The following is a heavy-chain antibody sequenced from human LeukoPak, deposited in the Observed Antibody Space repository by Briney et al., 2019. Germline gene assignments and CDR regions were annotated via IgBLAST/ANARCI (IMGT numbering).Heavy chain of an antibody. Sequence: GGSLRLSCAASGFTFGSRWMSWVCQAPGKGLEWVANTKQDGSEKYYVDSVKGRFTISRDNAKNSLYLQMNSLRVDDTAVYYCARDSDGYDLWGQGTLVTVSS. CDR3: ARDSDGYDL. CDR1: GFTFGSRW. V-gene: IGHV3-7*01. J-gene: IGHJ4*02. D-gene: IGHD5-24*01. CDR2: TKQDGSEK.